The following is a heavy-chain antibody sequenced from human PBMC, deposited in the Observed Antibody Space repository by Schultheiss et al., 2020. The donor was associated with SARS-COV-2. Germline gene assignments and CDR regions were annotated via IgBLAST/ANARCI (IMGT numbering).Heavy chain of an antibody. Sequence: SETLSLTCAVYGGSFSDYYWSWIRQPAGKGLEWIGRIYTSGSTNYNPSLKSRVTISVDTSKNQFSLKLSSVTAADTAVYYCARNHYGSGSDWFDPWGQGTLVTVSS. V-gene: IGHV4-59*10. CDR1: GGSFSDYY. J-gene: IGHJ5*02. CDR2: IYTSGST. D-gene: IGHD3-10*01. CDR3: ARNHYGSGSDWFDP.